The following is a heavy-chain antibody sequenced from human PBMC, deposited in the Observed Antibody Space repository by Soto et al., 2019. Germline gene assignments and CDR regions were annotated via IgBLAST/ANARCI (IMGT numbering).Heavy chain of an antibody. D-gene: IGHD2-2*03. CDR3: EKKVEGWINGGRVPDGLDI. Sequence: PGGSLRLSCTASGFPFSSYAMSWVRQAPGKGLEWVSGINNNGGDTYYADSLKGRFTISRDNSKNTLYLRMNCLRVEKTGVYYCEKKVEGWINGGRVPDGLDIWGQGTMVTVSS. V-gene: IGHV3-23*01. CDR1: GFPFSSYA. CDR2: INNNGGDT. J-gene: IGHJ3*02.